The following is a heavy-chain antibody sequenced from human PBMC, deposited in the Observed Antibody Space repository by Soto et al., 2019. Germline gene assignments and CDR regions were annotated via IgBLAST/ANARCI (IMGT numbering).Heavy chain of an antibody. Sequence: QVQLVQSGAEVKKPGASVKVSCKASGYTFTSYDISWVRQAPGQGLEWMGWISTYNGNTNYAQKLQGRVTMTTDTSTSTAYMELRSLRADDTAVYYCARGFRVAATRWWFDPWGQGTLVTVSS. CDR2: ISTYNGNT. V-gene: IGHV1-18*01. D-gene: IGHD2-15*01. CDR3: ARGFRVAATRWWFDP. J-gene: IGHJ5*02. CDR1: GYTFTSYD.